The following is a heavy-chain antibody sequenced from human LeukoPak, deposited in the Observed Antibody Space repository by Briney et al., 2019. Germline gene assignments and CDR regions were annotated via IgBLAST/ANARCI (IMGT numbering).Heavy chain of an antibody. CDR1: GDSVSSNSVT. CDR3: ARRLTQYDCFDP. V-gene: IGHV6-1*01. Sequence: SQPLSLTCAISGDSVSSNSVTWNWIRQSPSRGLEWLGRTYYRSTWYNDYAVSVRGRISVNPDTSKNQFSQHLNSVTPEDTAVYYCARRLTQYDCFDPWGQGILVSVSS. D-gene: IGHD2-2*01. J-gene: IGHJ5*02. CDR2: TYYRSTWYN.